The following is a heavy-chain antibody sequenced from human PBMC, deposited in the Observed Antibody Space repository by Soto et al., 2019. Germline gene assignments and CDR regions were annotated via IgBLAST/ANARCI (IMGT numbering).Heavy chain of an antibody. V-gene: IGHV3-11*01. CDR3: ARGHLNYSYTMDG. J-gene: IGHJ6*02. CDR1: GFTFSDYY. CDR2: ISGSGYSM. Sequence: GGSLRLSCSAPGFTFSDYYMSWIRQAPGKGLEWVSYISGSGYSMYYGDSVKGRFTISRDNARNSLYLQMNSLRAEDTAVYYCARGHLNYSYTMDGWGQGTMVTVSS.